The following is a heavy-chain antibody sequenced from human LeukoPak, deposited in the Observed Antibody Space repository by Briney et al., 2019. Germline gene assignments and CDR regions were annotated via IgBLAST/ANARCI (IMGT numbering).Heavy chain of an antibody. V-gene: IGHV3-21*01. D-gene: IGHD3-3*01. CDR3: ARAPVLRFLEWLPLPHFDY. CDR1: GFTFSSYS. Sequence: GGSLRLSCAASGFTFSSYSMNWVRQAPGKGLERVSSISSSSSYIYYADSVKGRFTISRDNAKNSLYLQMNSLRAEDTAVYYCARAPVLRFLEWLPLPHFDYWGQGTLVTVSS. J-gene: IGHJ4*02. CDR2: ISSSSSYI.